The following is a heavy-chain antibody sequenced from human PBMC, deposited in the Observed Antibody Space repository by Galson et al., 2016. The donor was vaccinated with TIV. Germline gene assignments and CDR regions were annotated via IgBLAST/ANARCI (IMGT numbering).Heavy chain of an antibody. CDR1: GLSVGIDY. Sequence: SLRLSCAASGLSVGIDYMTWVRQAPGKGLEWVSLIYSGDSTKYADSVKGRFTISRDSSKNTVSLQMNSLRAEDTAVYYCARHLTTAEYFGMDVWGQGTTVTVSS. J-gene: IGHJ6*02. CDR2: IYSGDST. D-gene: IGHD1-14*01. CDR3: ARHLTTAEYFGMDV. V-gene: IGHV3-66*04.